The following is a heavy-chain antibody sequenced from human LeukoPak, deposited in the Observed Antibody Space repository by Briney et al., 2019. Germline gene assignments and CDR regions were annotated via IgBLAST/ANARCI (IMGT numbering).Heavy chain of an antibody. V-gene: IGHV3-7*01. CDR2: IKQDGSEK. CDR1: GFTFSSYW. CDR3: ASMKAYCGGDCPGAFDI. J-gene: IGHJ3*02. D-gene: IGHD2-21*02. Sequence: GGSLRLSCAASGFTFSSYWMSWVRQAPGKGLEWVANIKQDGSEKYYVDSVKGRFTISRDNAKNSLYLQMNSLRAEDTAVYYCASMKAYCGGDCPGAFDIWGQGTMVTVSS.